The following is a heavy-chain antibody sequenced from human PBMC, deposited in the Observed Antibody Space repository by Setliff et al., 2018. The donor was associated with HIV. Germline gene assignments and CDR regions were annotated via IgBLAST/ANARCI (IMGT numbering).Heavy chain of an antibody. Sequence: ETLSLTCAVSGVSFSGDYWSWVRQPPGKGLEWIAEVHPSGSINYNSSLKSRVAISVDTSNNQFSLTMTSVTAADTAVYYCARGRDWAKTGDFWGQGALVTV. CDR3: ARGRDWAKTGDF. CDR1: GVSFSGDY. D-gene: IGHD3-9*01. CDR2: VHPSGSI. V-gene: IGHV4-34*01. J-gene: IGHJ4*02.